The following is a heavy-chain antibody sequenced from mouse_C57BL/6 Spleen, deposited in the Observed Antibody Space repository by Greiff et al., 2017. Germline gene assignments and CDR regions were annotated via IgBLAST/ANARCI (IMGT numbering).Heavy chain of an antibody. V-gene: IGHV1-53*01. D-gene: IGHD4-1*01. CDR2: INPSNGGT. CDR1: GYTFTSYW. Sequence: QVQLQQPGTELVKPGASVKLSCKASGYTFTSYWMHWVKQRPGQGLEWIGNINPSNGGTNYNEKFKSKATLTVDKSSSTAYMQLSSLTSEYSAVYYCARAGNWDDAMDYWGQGTSVTVSS. J-gene: IGHJ4*01. CDR3: ARAGNWDDAMDY.